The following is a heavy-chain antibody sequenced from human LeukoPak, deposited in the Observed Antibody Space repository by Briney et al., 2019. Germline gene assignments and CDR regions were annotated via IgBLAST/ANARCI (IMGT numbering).Heavy chain of an antibody. D-gene: IGHD6-19*01. CDR3: ARQRYSSGWYRD. CDR1: GFTFDDYG. Sequence: GSLRLSCAASGFTFDDYGMSWIRQPPGKGLEWIGYIYYSGSTNYNPSLKSRVTISVDTSKNQFSLKLSSVTAADTAVYYCARQRYSSGWYRDWGQGTLVTVSS. J-gene: IGHJ4*02. V-gene: IGHV4-59*08. CDR2: IYYSGST.